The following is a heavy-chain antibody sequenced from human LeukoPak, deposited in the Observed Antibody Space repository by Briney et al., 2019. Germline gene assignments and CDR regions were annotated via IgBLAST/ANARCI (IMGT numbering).Heavy chain of an antibody. CDR3: ARELAY. Sequence: PGGSLRLSCAASGFTFSNYAMSWVRQAPGKGLDWVSIITSSGGSTWYADSVKGRFTIYRDNAQKSLYLQMNSLRAEDTAVYYCARELAYWGQGALVTVSS. CDR1: GFTFSNYA. V-gene: IGHV3-23*01. J-gene: IGHJ4*02. CDR2: ITSSGGST.